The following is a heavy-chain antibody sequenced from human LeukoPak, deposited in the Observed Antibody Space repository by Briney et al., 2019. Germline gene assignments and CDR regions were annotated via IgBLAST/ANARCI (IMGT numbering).Heavy chain of an antibody. D-gene: IGHD3-22*01. CDR3: ARESSYYYDSSGYYRDAFDI. Sequence: GGSLRLSCAASGFTVSSNYMSWVRQAPGKGLEWVSVIYSGGSTYYADSVKGRFTISRDNSKNTLYLQMNSLRAEDTAVYYCARESSYYYDSSGYYRDAFDIWGQGTMVTVSS. CDR1: GFTVSSNY. CDR2: IYSGGST. J-gene: IGHJ3*02. V-gene: IGHV3-53*01.